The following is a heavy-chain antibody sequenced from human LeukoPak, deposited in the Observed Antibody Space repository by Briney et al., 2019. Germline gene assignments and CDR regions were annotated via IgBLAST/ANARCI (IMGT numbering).Heavy chain of an antibody. CDR3: ARDGPPWSDALHI. CDR2: IKSKTDGGTT. J-gene: IGHJ3*02. CDR1: GFTFSNAW. Sequence: GGSLRLSCAASGFTFSNAWMSWVRQAPGKGLEWVGRIKSKTDGGTTDYAAPVKGRFTISRDNSKNTLYLQMNSLTSDDTAVYYCARDGPPWSDALHIWGRGTMVYVSS. V-gene: IGHV3-15*01. D-gene: IGHD2-8*02.